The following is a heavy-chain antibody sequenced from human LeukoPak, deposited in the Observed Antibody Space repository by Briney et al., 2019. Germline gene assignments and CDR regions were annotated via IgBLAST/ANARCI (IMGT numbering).Heavy chain of an antibody. V-gene: IGHV4-39*02. CDR3: ARGPQGVTRPEY. Sequence: SETLSLTCTVSGGSISSSTYFWGWLRQPPGKGLEWIGTIYYTGSSYYNPSLKSRVTISVDTSKHHFSLKVRSVTAADTAVYYCARGPQGVTRPEYWGQGTLVTVSS. CDR2: IYYTGSS. D-gene: IGHD4-17*01. CDR1: GGSISSSTYF. J-gene: IGHJ4*02.